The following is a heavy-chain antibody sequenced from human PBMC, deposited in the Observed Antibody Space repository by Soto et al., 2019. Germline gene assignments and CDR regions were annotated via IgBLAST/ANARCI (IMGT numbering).Heavy chain of an antibody. Sequence: SVKVSCQASGASFSSYAISWVRRAPGQGLEWMGGIIPIFGTANYAQKFQGRVTITADKSTSTAYMELSSLRSEDTAVYYCARDLPSIKIFGVVTNNWFDPWGQATLVTVPS. CDR1: GASFSSYA. J-gene: IGHJ5*02. CDR3: ARDLPSIKIFGVVTNNWFDP. V-gene: IGHV1-69*06. CDR2: IIPIFGTA. D-gene: IGHD3-3*01.